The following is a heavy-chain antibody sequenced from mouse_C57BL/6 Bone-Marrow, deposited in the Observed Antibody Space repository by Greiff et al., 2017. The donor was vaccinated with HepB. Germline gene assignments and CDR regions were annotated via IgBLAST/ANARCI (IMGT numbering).Heavy chain of an antibody. CDR2: IDPENGDT. D-gene: IGHD1-1*01. Sequence: EVQLQQSGAELVRPGASVKLSCTASGFNIKDDYMHWVKQRPEQGLEWFGWIDPENGDTEYASKFQGKATITADTSSNTAYLQLSSLTSEDTAVYYCTPLLYGSSVRIAYWGQGTLVTVSA. CDR1: GFNIKDDY. V-gene: IGHV14-4*01. J-gene: IGHJ3*01. CDR3: TPLLYGSSVRIAY.